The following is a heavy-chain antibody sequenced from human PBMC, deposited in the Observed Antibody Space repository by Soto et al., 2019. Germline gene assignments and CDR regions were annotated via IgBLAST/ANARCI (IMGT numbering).Heavy chain of an antibody. D-gene: IGHD3-9*01. J-gene: IGHJ3*01. CDR1: GGSIKSYY. CDR2: ISYSGST. CDR3: ASLNFDLLTGYYAFDF. V-gene: IGHV4-59*08. Sequence: ETLSLTCTISGGSIKSYYWGWIRQPPGKGLEWIGYISYSGSTNYNPSLKGRITMSLDTSKNQFSLKLSSVTAADTAVYYCASLNFDLLTGYYAFDFWGQGTMVTVSS.